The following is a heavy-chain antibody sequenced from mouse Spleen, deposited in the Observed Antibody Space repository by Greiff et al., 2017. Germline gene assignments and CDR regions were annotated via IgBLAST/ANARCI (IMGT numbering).Heavy chain of an antibody. CDR1: GYTFTSYW. V-gene: IGHV1-55*01. CDR3: ARDYYGDYGFDY. Sequence: QVQLQQSGAELVKPGASVKMSCKASGYTFTSYWITWVKQRPGQGLEWIGDIYPGSGSTNYNEKFKSKATLTVDTSSSTAYMQLSSLTSEDSAVYYCARDYYGDYGFDYWGQGTTLTVSS. CDR2: IYPGSGST. J-gene: IGHJ2*01. D-gene: IGHD2-13*01.